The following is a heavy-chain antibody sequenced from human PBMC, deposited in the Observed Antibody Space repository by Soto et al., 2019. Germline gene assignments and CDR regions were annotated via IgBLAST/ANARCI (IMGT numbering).Heavy chain of an antibody. CDR3: VGTGTTDDY. J-gene: IGHJ4*02. V-gene: IGHV4-30-4*08. D-gene: IGHD4-17*01. CDR2: IYYSGDS. Sequence: VQLQESGPGLVKPSQTLSLTCTVSGASVSSGDYYWSSIRQSPGKGLEWIGYIYYSGDSYYNPSLKGRLTISIDTSKNQFSLILNSVTVADTAIYYCVGTGTTDDYWGRGTLVTVSS. CDR1: GASVSSGDYY.